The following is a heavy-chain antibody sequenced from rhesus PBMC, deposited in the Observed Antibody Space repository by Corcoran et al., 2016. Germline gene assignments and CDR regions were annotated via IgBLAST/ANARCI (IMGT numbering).Heavy chain of an antibody. Sequence: QVQLQESGPGLVKPSETLSLTCAVSGGPISDNYYWTWIRKPPGRGLEWIGNIHGNSATTYYNSSLKSRVSISKDTSKNQFFLNLGSVTAADTAVYYCTRGISYWGQGVLVTVSS. J-gene: IGHJ4*01. CDR3: TRGISY. V-gene: IGHV4S9*01. CDR2: IHGNSATT. D-gene: IGHD3-3*01. CDR1: GGPISDNYY.